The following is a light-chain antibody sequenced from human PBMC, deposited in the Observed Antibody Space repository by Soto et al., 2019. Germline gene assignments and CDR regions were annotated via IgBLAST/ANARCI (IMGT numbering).Light chain of an antibody. CDR3: QLYDSSSWT. CDR2: GAS. Sequence: IVLKQSPGTVSLSPGDTATLSCRASQSVSNTYLAWYQQKPGQAPRLLIYGASSRATGFPDRFSGSGSGTDFTLTISRLETEDFAVYYCQLYDSSSWTFGQGTKV. J-gene: IGKJ1*01. V-gene: IGKV3-20*01. CDR1: QSVSNTY.